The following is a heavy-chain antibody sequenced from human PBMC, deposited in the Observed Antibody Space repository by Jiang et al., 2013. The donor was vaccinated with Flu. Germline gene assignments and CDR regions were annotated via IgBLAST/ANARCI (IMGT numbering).Heavy chain of an antibody. Sequence: VQLVESGGGLVKPGGSLRLSCAASGFTFRSYNMNWVRQAPGKGLEWLSSITSSSSYIYYADSVQGRFTISRDNAKNSLYLQMNSLRAEDAALYYCARSGCSSNTSPPDTSDVVGQRATV. V-gene: IGHV3-21*01. CDR1: GFTFRSYN. J-gene: IGHJ6*01. D-gene: IGHD2-2*01. CDR2: ITSSSSYI. CDR3: ARSGCSSNTSPPDTSDV.